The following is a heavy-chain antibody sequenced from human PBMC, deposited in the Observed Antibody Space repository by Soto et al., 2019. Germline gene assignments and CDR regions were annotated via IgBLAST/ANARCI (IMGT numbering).Heavy chain of an antibody. Sequence: EVPLVESGGGLVKPGGSLRLSCAASGFTFSSYSMNWVRQAPGKGLEWVSSISSSSSYIYYADSVKGRFTISRDNAKNSLYLQMNSLRAEDTAVYYCARDDSRAQADYYFDYWGQGTLVTVSS. V-gene: IGHV3-21*01. CDR3: ARDDSRAQADYYFDY. CDR1: GFTFSSYS. J-gene: IGHJ4*02. D-gene: IGHD2-21*01. CDR2: ISSSSSYI.